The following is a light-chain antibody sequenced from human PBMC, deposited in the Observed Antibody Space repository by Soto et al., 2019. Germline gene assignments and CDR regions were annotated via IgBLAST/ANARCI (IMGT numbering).Light chain of an antibody. Sequence: EIVLTQSPGTLSLSPGERATLSCRASQSVSRYLAWYQQKPGQAPRLLIYDASIRATGIPARFSGSGSGTDFTLTISSLEPEDFATYYCQQYENLPTFGQGTRLEIK. CDR3: QQYENLPT. V-gene: IGKV3-11*01. J-gene: IGKJ5*01. CDR2: DAS. CDR1: QSVSRY.